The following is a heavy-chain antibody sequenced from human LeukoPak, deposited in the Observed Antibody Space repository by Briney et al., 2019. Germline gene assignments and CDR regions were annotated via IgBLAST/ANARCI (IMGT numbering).Heavy chain of an antibody. CDR2: ISSSGSTI. J-gene: IGHJ5*02. V-gene: IGHV3-11*01. CDR1: GFTFSDYY. Sequence: GGSLRLSCAASGFTFSDYYMSWIRQAPGKGLEWVSYISSSGSTIYYPDSVKGRFTMSRDNAKNSLYLQMNSLRAEDTAVYYCARDRSSWYAWFDPWGQGTLVTVSS. D-gene: IGHD6-13*01. CDR3: ARDRSSWYAWFDP.